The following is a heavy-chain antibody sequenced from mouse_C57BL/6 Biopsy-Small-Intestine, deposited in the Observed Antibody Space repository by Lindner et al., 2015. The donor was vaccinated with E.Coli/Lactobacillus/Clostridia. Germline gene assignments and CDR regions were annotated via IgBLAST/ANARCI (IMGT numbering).Heavy chain of an antibody. CDR3: ARKDYGDYDWFTY. V-gene: IGHV1-14*01. CDR2: INPYNDGT. J-gene: IGHJ3*01. Sequence: VQLQESGPELVKPGTSVKMSCKASGYTFTSYVMYWVKQKPGQGLEWIGYINPYNDGTKYNGKFNDKATLTSDKSSSTVYMEVSSLTSEDSAVYYCARKDYGDYDWFTYWGQGTLVTVSA. CDR1: GYTFTSYV. D-gene: IGHD2-13*01.